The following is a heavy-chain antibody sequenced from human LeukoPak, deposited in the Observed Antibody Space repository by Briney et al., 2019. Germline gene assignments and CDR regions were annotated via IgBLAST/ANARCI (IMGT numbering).Heavy chain of an antibody. Sequence: SETLSLTCTVSGGSITSGDYYWSWTRQPPGKGLEWIGYIYYSGSTYYNPSLKSRVTISVDTSKNQFSLKLSSVTAADTAVYYCARSQASYDGMDVWGQGTTVTVSS. J-gene: IGHJ6*02. CDR3: ARSQASYDGMDV. CDR2: IYYSGST. CDR1: GGSITSGDYY. V-gene: IGHV4-30-4*01.